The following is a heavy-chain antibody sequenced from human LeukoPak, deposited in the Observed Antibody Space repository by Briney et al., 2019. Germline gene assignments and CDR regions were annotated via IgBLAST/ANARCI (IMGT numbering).Heavy chain of an antibody. J-gene: IGHJ3*01. D-gene: IGHD3-22*01. CDR3: ARRSDYYDILNL. CDR1: GGXICNYY. Sequence: SDTLSLICTVSGGXICNYYCTWIRQPPGKGLKWIGYIYYTGSTNYNPSLKSRVTISVDTSKNQFSLKLSSVTAADTAVYYCARRSDYYDILNLWGQGTMVTVSS. V-gene: IGHV4-59*07. CDR2: IYYTGST.